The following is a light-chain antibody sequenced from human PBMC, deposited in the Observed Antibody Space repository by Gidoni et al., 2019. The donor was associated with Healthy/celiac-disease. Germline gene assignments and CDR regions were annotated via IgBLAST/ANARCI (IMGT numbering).Light chain of an antibody. Sequence: IVMTQSPLSLPVTPGEPASISCRSSQSLLHSNGYNYLDWYLQKPGQSPQLLIYLGSNRASGVPDRFSGSGSGTDFTLKISRVEAEDVGVYYCMQALRRPTFGGXTKVEIK. CDR1: QSLLHSNGYNY. CDR2: LGS. J-gene: IGKJ4*01. V-gene: IGKV2-28*01. CDR3: MQALRRPT.